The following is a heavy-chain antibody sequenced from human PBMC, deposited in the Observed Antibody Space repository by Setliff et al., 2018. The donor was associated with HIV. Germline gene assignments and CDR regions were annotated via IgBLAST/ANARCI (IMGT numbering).Heavy chain of an antibody. CDR2: FDPEDDET. Sequence: GASVKVSCKVSGYTLTELSIHWVRQAPGKGLEWMGGFDPEDDETIYAQKFQGRVTMTEDTSTDTAYMELSSLTSEDTAMYYCARAYYHDSSGYQGFDYWGQGTLVTVSS. CDR3: ARAYYHDSSGYQGFDY. CDR1: GYTLTELS. V-gene: IGHV1-24*01. D-gene: IGHD3-22*01. J-gene: IGHJ4*02.